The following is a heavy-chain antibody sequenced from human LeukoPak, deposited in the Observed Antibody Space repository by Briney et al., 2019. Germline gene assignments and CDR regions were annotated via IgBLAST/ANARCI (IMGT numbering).Heavy chain of an antibody. J-gene: IGHJ4*02. Sequence: SGPTLVNPPQTLTLTFTFSGFSLTRSGVRMSWSRQPLGEALEWPARIDWDDDKFYSTSMKTRLTICQDTSKNQAVPTMTNVDPVDKATYYCAGIRRGNTYGFDYWGQGTLVAVSS. CDR2: IDWDDDK. V-gene: IGHV2-70*04. CDR3: AGIRRGNTYGFDY. CDR1: GFSLTRSGVR. D-gene: IGHD5-18*01.